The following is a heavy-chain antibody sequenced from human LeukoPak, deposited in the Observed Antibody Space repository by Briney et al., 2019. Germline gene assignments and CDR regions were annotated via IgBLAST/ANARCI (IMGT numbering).Heavy chain of an antibody. J-gene: IGHJ3*02. CDR1: GFTFSSYA. CDR3: AKGDLKVGSLRRGAFDI. CDR2: ISGSGGST. D-gene: IGHD6-13*01. V-gene: IGHV3-23*01. Sequence: GGSLRLSCAASGFTFSSYAMSWVRQAPGKGLEWVSAISGSGGSTYYADSVKGRFTISRDNSKNTLYLQMNSLRAEDTAVYYCAKGDLKVGSLRRGAFDIWGQGTMVTVSS.